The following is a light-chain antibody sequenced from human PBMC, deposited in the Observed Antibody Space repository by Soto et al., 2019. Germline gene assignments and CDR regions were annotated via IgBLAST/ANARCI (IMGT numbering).Light chain of an antibody. J-gene: IGLJ1*01. Sequence: QSALTQPPSASGSPGQSVTISCTGTSSDVGGYNYVSWFQQHPGKAPKLIIHEVNQRPSGVPDRFSGSKSGNTASLTVSGLQAEGTYYCSSYGGYNNVVFGTGTKVTVL. CDR2: EVN. V-gene: IGLV2-8*01. CDR1: SSDVGGYNY. CDR3: SSYGGYNNVV.